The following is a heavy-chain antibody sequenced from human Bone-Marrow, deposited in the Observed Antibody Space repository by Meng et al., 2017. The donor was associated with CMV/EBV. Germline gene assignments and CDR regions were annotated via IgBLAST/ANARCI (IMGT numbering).Heavy chain of an antibody. J-gene: IGHJ6*02. D-gene: IGHD2-2*01. CDR2: ISTYTGDR. Sequence: DAVKVSSKASGYTFTSYGITWVRQAPGQGLEWMGWISTYTGDRNYEQKLQGRVTMTTDTSTSTAYMELRSLRSDDTAVYYCARAHRGYQLLYYYYYSMDVWGQGPTVTVSS. V-gene: IGHV1-18*01. CDR3: ARAHRGYQLLYYYYYSMDV. CDR1: GYTFTSYG.